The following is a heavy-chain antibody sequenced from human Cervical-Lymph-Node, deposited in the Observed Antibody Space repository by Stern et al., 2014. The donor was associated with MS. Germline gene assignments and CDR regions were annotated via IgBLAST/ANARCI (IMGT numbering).Heavy chain of an antibody. Sequence: VQLVESGGGLVKPGGSLRLSCSASGFSVTDYYMNWIRQAPGKGLEWVSYIGSGGEAGVFLGRGTTNIHYAESVKGRFTISRDNTKNSFFLQMDSLRVEDTAVYFCARTPLAGKPNNWLDTWGQGTLVVVSS. J-gene: IGHJ5*02. CDR2: IGSGGEAGVFLGRGTTNI. CDR1: GFSVTDYY. V-gene: IGHV3-11*01. CDR3: ARTPLAGKPNNWLDT. D-gene: IGHD6-19*01.